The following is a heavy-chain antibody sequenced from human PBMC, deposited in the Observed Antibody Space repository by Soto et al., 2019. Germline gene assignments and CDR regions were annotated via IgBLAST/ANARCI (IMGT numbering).Heavy chain of an antibody. CDR2: MNAKSGDT. CDR1: GYTFSDFD. D-gene: IGHD3-16*01. J-gene: IGHJ6*04. Sequence: ASVKVSCKASGYTFSDFDINWLRQASGQGPEWVGWMNAKSGDTFFAQRFQGKFNMTWDTSLSTAYMEVGSLTSDDTAIYFCARGNPFNYAGFDVRGKGPTVTVSS. V-gene: IGHV1-8*01. CDR3: ARGNPFNYAGFDV.